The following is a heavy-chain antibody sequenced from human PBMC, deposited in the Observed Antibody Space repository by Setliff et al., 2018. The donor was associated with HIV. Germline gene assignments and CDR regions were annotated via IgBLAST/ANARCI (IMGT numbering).Heavy chain of an antibody. CDR3: ARRAANGLFDY. D-gene: IGHD2-15*01. V-gene: IGHV4-4*09. Sequence: ETLSLTCTVSGDSISSYYWSWIRQPPGKGLEWIGYIYTSGSTIYNPSLKSRVTISVDTSKNHFSLKLSSVTAADTAVYYCARRAANGLFDYWGQGTLVTVSS. CDR1: GDSISSYY. CDR2: IYTSGST. J-gene: IGHJ4*02.